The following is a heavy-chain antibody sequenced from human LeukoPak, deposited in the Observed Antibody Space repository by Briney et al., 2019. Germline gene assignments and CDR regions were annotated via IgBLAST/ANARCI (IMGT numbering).Heavy chain of an antibody. CDR2: INHGGST. Sequence: SETLSLTCAVYGGSFSGYYWSWIRQPPGKGLEWVGQINHGGSTNYHPSLKSRVTISVDTSRNQFSLKLSSVTAADTAAYYCASWTVTTYYYYYAMDVWGQGTTVTVSS. D-gene: IGHD4-17*01. CDR1: GGSFSGYY. J-gene: IGHJ6*02. V-gene: IGHV4-34*01. CDR3: ASWTVTTYYYYYAMDV.